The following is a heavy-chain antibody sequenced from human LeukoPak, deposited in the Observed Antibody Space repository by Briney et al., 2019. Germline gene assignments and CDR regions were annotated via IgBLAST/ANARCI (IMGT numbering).Heavy chain of an antibody. CDR3: TRVQPSGTSDY. Sequence: KTSETLSLTCTDSGGSISGCYWSWIRQPPGKGLEWIGYIHYGRTTSYNPPLKSRLTISADTSKNQFSLRLSSVTAEDTAVYYCTRVQPSGTSDYWGQGTLVTVSS. J-gene: IGHJ4*02. CDR2: IHYGRTT. CDR1: GGSISGCY. D-gene: IGHD3-10*01. V-gene: IGHV4-59*01.